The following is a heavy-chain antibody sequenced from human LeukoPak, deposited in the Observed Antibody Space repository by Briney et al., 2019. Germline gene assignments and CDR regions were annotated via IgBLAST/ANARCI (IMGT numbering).Heavy chain of an antibody. D-gene: IGHD5-12*01. CDR2: ISGSGGNT. V-gene: IGHV3-23*01. CDR3: AKGRSGYDYHFDY. Sequence: GGSLRLSCAASGFTFSNYAMSWVRQAPGKGLEWVSAISGSGGNTYYADSVKGRFTISRDNSKNTLYLQMNSLRAEDTAVYYCAKGRSGYDYHFDYWGQGTLVTVSS. J-gene: IGHJ4*02. CDR1: GFTFSNYA.